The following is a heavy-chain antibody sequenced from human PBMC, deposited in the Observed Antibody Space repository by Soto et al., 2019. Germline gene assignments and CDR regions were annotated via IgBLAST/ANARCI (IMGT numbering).Heavy chain of an antibody. D-gene: IGHD6-19*01. CDR2: ISDNGGRI. Sequence: EVQLLESGGGLVQPGGSLRLSCAASGFTFSTYAMAWIRQAPGKGLEWVSGISDNGGRIYYGASVKGRFTISRDNSKNTLYLQMNSLRPEDTAISYCPKDHHTTLPVATDCWGQATLVTVSS. V-gene: IGHV3-23*01. CDR3: PKDHHTTLPVATDC. CDR1: GFTFSTYA. J-gene: IGHJ4*02.